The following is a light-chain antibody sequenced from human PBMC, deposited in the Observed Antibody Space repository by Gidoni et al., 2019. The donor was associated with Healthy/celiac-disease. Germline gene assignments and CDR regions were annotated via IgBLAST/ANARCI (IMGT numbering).Light chain of an antibody. V-gene: IGLV2-14*01. CDR3: SSYTSRTTNV. Sequence: QSALTQPASVSGSPGQSITISCTGTSSDVGGYNYVSWYQQHPGKAPKLMIYDVSTRPSGVSNRFSGSKSGNTASLTISGLQAEDEADYYCSSYTSRTTNVFGTGTKVTVL. J-gene: IGLJ1*01. CDR1: SSDVGGYNY. CDR2: DVS.